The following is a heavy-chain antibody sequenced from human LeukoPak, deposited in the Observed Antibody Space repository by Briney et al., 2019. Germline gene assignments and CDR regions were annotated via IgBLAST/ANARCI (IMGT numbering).Heavy chain of an antibody. J-gene: IGHJ6*03. CDR2: ITKGGGST. Sequence: GGSLRHSRAPSGVTLNTDAMSAVRDAPGGGGGCGSDITKGGGSTHYAHSAKGRLTISRDNAKNTLYLEMYTLRGQGSAIYYSAKVQLYNRWTGSYQSHSYMDVWGKGPTV. CDR3: AKVQLYNRWTGSYQSHSYMDV. CDR1: GVTLNTDA. D-gene: IGHD3/OR15-3a*01. V-gene: IGHV3-23*01.